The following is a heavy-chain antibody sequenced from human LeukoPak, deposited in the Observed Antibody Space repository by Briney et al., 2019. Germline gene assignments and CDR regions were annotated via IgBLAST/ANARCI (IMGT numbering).Heavy chain of an antibody. V-gene: IGHV4-34*01. Sequence: TSSETLSLTCAVYGGSFSGYYWSWIRQPPGKGLEWIGEINHSGSTNYNPSLKSRVTISVDTSKNQFSLKLSSVTAADTAVYCCARVRAPLSYGDYRAVRFDYWGQGTLVTVSS. CDR2: INHSGST. J-gene: IGHJ4*02. CDR3: ARVRAPLSYGDYRAVRFDY. D-gene: IGHD4-17*01. CDR1: GGSFSGYY.